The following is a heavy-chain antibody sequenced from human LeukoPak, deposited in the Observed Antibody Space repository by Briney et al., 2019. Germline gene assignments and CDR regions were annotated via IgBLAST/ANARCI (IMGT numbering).Heavy chain of an antibody. CDR1: GFTFSSYW. J-gene: IGHJ3*02. CDR2: INSDGSST. D-gene: IGHD7-27*01. Sequence: PGGSLRLSWAASGFTFSSYWMHWVRQAPGKGLVWVSRINSDGSSTSYADSVKGRFTISRDNAKNTLYLQMNSLRAEDTAVYYCAREARELGMEVGAFDIWGQGTMVTVSS. V-gene: IGHV3-74*01. CDR3: AREARELGMEVGAFDI.